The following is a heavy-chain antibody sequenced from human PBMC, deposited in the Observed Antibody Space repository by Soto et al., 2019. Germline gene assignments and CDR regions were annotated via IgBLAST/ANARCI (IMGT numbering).Heavy chain of an antibody. CDR1: GGSISSSSYY. J-gene: IGHJ4*02. Sequence: PSETLSLTCTVSGGSISSSSYYWGWIRQPPGKGLEWIGSIYYSGSTYYNQSLKSRVTISVDTSKNQFSLKLSSVTAADTAVYYCASWDIVVVPAAPSSDIAAAGTNDYWGQGTLVTVSS. D-gene: IGHD2-2*01. CDR3: ASWDIVVVPAAPSSDIAAAGTNDY. CDR2: IYYSGST. V-gene: IGHV4-39*01.